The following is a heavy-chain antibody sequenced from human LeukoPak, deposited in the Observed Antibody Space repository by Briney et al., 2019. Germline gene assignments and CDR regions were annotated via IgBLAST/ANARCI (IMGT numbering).Heavy chain of an antibody. D-gene: IGHD3-22*01. CDR2: IYYSGST. CDR1: GYSISSSNW. J-gene: IGHJ3*02. Sequence: PSETLSLTCAVSGYSISSSNWWGWIRPPPGKGLELIGYIYYSGSTYYNPSLKSRVTMSVDTSRNQFSLKLSSVTAVDTAVYYCARTRHDSSGYHDAFDIWGQGTMVTVSS. V-gene: IGHV4-28*01. CDR3: ARTRHDSSGYHDAFDI.